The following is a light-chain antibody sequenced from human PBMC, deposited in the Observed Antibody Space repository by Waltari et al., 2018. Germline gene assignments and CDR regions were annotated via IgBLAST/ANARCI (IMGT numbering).Light chain of an antibody. V-gene: IGLV2-8*01. CDR2: EVT. Sequence: QSALTQPPSASGSPGQSVTISCTGTSSDVVVYNYVSWYQQHPGKSPKLMIYEVTKRPSGVPDRFSGSKSGNTASLTVSGLQAEDEADYYCTSYAGSNNWVFGGGTKVTVL. J-gene: IGLJ3*02. CDR3: TSYAGSNNWV. CDR1: SSDVVVYNY.